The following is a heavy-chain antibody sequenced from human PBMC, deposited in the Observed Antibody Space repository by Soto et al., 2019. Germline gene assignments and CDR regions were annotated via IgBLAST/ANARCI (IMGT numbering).Heavy chain of an antibody. Sequence: SVKVSCKASGGTFSSYAISWVRQAPGQGPEWMGGIIPIFGTANYAQKFQGRVTITADESTSTAYMELSSLRSEDTAVYYCASDSNQYLNKYNWFDPWGQGTLVTVSS. J-gene: IGHJ5*02. D-gene: IGHD4-4*01. V-gene: IGHV1-69*13. CDR3: ASDSNQYLNKYNWFDP. CDR2: IIPIFGTA. CDR1: GGTFSSYA.